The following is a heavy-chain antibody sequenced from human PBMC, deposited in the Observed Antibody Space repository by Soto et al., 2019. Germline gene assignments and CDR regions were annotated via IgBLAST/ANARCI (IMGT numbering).Heavy chain of an antibody. D-gene: IGHD3-16*01. J-gene: IGHJ4*02. Sequence: QVQLVQSGAEVKKPGASVKVSCKASGYTFTSYGISWVRQAPGQGLEWMGWISAYNGNTNYEQKLQGRVTMNTETSTSTADMELRSPKSDETAVYYGEREYFGGRSYWGQGTLVTVSS. CDR1: GYTFTSYG. CDR3: EREYFGGRSY. V-gene: IGHV1-18*01. CDR2: ISAYNGNT.